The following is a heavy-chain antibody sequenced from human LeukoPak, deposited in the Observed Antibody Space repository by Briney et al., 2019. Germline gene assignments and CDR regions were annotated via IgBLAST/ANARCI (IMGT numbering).Heavy chain of an antibody. J-gene: IGHJ4*02. CDR2: MDYTGET. Sequence: SETLSLTCTVSGASINIRYHYWGWIRQSPGKGLEWIGSMDYTGETYYSPSLQSRVTISVDTPRNQFSLNLHSMTAAGTAVYYCVKSGTLLREGFNYWGQGTLVTVSS. CDR1: GASINIRYHY. D-gene: IGHD1-1*01. CDR3: VKSGTLLREGFNY. V-gene: IGHV4-39*01.